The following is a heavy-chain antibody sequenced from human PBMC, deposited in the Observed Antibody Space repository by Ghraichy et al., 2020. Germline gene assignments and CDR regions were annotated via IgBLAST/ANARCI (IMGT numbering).Heavy chain of an antibody. CDR1: GYTFTSYD. Sequence: ASVKVSCKASGYTFTSYDINWVRQAAGQGLEWMGWMNPNSGNTGSAQKFQGRLTMTRNTSISTAFMELNNLTSDDTAVYYCSRTGYSSGWLRNNYCDYWGQGTLVTVSS. D-gene: IGHD6-19*01. V-gene: IGHV1-8*01. CDR2: MNPNSGNT. CDR3: SRTGYSSGWLRNNYCDY. J-gene: IGHJ4*02.